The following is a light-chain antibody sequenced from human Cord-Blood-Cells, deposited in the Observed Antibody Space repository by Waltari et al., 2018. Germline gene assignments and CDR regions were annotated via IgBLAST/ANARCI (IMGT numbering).Light chain of an antibody. CDR2: AAS. V-gene: IGKV1-39*01. J-gene: IGKJ2*04. CDR3: QQRYSTPCS. Sequence: DIQMTQSPSSLSASVGDRVTSTCRASQSISSYLNWYQQKPGKAPKLLIYAASSLQSGVPSRFSGSGSGTDFTLTINSLQPEDFATYYCQQRYSTPCSFGQGTKLEIK. CDR1: QSISSY.